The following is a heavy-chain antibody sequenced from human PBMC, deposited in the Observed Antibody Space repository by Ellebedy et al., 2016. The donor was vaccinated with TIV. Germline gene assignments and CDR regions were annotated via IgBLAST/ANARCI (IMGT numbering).Heavy chain of an antibody. CDR2: IKEDGTEK. CDR3: AAETGYFLH. V-gene: IGHV3-7*03. D-gene: IGHD1-14*01. CDR1: GFTYSNRW. Sequence: GGSLRLSCAASGFTYSNRWMTWVRQAPGKGLEWVAIIKEDGTEKHYVDSVKGRFTTSTDKAKNSLFLQMNSLRGDDTAVYYCAAETGYFLHWGQGTLVTVSS. J-gene: IGHJ1*01.